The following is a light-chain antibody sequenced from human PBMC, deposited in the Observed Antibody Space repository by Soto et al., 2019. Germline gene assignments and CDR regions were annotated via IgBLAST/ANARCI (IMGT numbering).Light chain of an antibody. V-gene: IGKV3-20*01. CDR3: QQYGSSPFT. CDR2: GAS. CDR1: QSVSNRY. Sequence: EIVLTQSPGTLSLSPGERATLSCRASQSVSNRYLAWYQQKPGQAPRLLIYGASSRATGIPDRFSGSGSGTDFTLTISRLEPEDFAVYYCQQYGSSPFTFGPGTIVDIK. J-gene: IGKJ3*01.